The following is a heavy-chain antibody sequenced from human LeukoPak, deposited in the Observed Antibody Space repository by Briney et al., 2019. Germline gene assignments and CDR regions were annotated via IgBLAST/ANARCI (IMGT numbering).Heavy chain of an antibody. J-gene: IGHJ3*02. D-gene: IGHD3-22*01. CDR1: GGSISSSSYY. V-gene: IGHV4-39*01. CDR3: ARSPTYYYDSSGLLDAFDI. Sequence: PSETLSLTCAVSGGSISSSSYYWGWIRQPPGKGLEWIGSIYYSGSTYYNPSFKSRVTISVDTSKNQFSLKLSSVTAADTAVYYCARSPTYYYDSSGLLDAFDIWGQGTMVTVSS. CDR2: IYYSGST.